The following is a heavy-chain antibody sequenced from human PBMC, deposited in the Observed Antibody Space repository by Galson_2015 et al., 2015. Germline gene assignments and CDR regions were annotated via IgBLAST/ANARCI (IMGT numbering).Heavy chain of an antibody. CDR3: AKDLHDISGSADS. Sequence: SLRLSCAASGFTFDDYAMHWVRHAPGKGLEWVSGVSWNNGGIGYADSVKGRFTISRDSAKHSLYLQMNSLRIEDTALYYCAKDLHDISGSADSWGQGTLGTFSS. CDR1: GFTFDDYA. J-gene: IGHJ4*02. CDR2: VSWNNGGI. V-gene: IGHV3-9*01. D-gene: IGHD3-22*01.